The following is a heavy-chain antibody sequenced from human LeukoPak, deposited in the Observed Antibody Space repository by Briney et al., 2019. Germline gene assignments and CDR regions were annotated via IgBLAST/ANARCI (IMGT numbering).Heavy chain of an antibody. Sequence: GASVKVSCKASGYTFTSYGISWVRQAPGQGLEWMGRIIPILGIANYAQKFQGRVTITADKSTSTAYMELSSLRSEDTAVYYCARPDYRPYYYYGMDVWGQGTTVTVSS. CDR3: ARPDYRPYYYYGMDV. J-gene: IGHJ6*02. V-gene: IGHV1-69*04. CDR1: GYTFTSYG. D-gene: IGHD4-17*01. CDR2: IIPILGIA.